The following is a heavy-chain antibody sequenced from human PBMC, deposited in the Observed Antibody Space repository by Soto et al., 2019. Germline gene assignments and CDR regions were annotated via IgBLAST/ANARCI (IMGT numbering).Heavy chain of an antibody. V-gene: IGHV1-69*12. D-gene: IGHD3-3*01. CDR1: GGTFSSYA. CDR2: IIPIFGTA. CDR3: ARGGTILGGGYGMDV. J-gene: IGHJ6*02. Sequence: QVQLVQSGAEVKKPGSSVKVSCKASGGTFSSYAISWVLQAPGQGLEWMGGIIPIFGTANYAQKFQGRVTITADESTSTAYMEPGSLRCEYTAVYYCARGGTILGGGYGMDVWGQVTRVTFSS.